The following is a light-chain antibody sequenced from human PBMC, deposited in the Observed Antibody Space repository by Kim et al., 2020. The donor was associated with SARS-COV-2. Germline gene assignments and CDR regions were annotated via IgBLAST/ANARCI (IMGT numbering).Light chain of an antibody. Sequence: QSALTQPASASGSPGQSLTISCTGTSSDVGGYPYVSWYQQHPGKAPKLMIYGVNKRPSGVPDRFSGSKSGNTASLTVSGLQAEDGADYYCSSYAGSNNYVFGSGTKVTIL. CDR3: SSYAGSNNYV. CDR2: GVN. V-gene: IGLV2-8*01. CDR1: SSDVGGYPY. J-gene: IGLJ6*01.